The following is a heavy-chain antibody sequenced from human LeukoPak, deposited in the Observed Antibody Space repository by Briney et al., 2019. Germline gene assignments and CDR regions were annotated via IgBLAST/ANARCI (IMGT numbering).Heavy chain of an antibody. J-gene: IGHJ4*02. CDR3: ALWTTVDY. CDR2: VNLQGST. Sequence: SGTLSLTCGVSGGSITNTNYWTWVRRPPGKGLEWIGEVNLQGSTNYNPSLMGRVAISVDTSENHISLQLTSVTAADTAVYYCALWTTVDYWGQGTLVTVSS. D-gene: IGHD1-14*01. CDR1: GGSITNTNY. V-gene: IGHV4-4*02.